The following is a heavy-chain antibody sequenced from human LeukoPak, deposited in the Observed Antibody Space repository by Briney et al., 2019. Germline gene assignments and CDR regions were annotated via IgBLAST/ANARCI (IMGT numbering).Heavy chain of an antibody. CDR1: GYSISSGYY. J-gene: IGHJ5*02. D-gene: IGHD6-13*01. V-gene: IGHV4-38-2*02. CDR3: TSWYRYPWFDP. CDR2: IYRSGST. Sequence: SETLSLTCTVSGYSISSGYYWGWIRQPPGKGLEWIGSIYRSGSTYYNPSLKSRVTISVDTSKNQFSLKLSSVTAADTAVYYCTSWYRYPWFDPWGQGTLVTVSS.